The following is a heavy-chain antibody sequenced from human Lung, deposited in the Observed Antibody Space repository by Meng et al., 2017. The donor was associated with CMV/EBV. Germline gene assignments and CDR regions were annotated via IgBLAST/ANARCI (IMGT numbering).Heavy chain of an antibody. J-gene: IGHJ6*02. Sequence: GGSXRLXXAASGITVSSYGIHWVRQAPGKGLEWVAFIRYDGTNKHYADSVTGRFSVSRDNSRNMVYLQMNSLSAEDTAVYHCAKVDSDTLMVPYYYYPMDVWXQGTXVTVSS. CDR1: GITVSSYG. V-gene: IGHV3-30*02. CDR3: AKVDSDTLMVPYYYYPMDV. CDR2: IRYDGTNK. D-gene: IGHD5-18*01.